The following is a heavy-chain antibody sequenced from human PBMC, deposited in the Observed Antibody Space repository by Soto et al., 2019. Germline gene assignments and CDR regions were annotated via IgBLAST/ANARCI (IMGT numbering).Heavy chain of an antibody. CDR2: VSDDGRTK. CDR1: GFAFRSFG. V-gene: IGHV3-30*18. D-gene: IGHD3-10*01. J-gene: IGHJ4*02. CDR3: AKFGSSYTVDTGGYIDD. Sequence: PGGSLRLSCAGSGFAFRSFGMHWVRQAPGRGLEWVAVVSDDGRTKKFSDSVKGRFTVSRDNSKNTLYLQMTSLRLDDAAIYYCAKFGSSYTVDTGGYIDDWGLGSLVTVSS.